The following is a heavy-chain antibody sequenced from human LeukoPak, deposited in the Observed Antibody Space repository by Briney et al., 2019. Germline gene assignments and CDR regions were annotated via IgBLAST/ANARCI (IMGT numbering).Heavy chain of an antibody. CDR3: ARSPLPRGYLNGPTTHWFVP. J-gene: IGHJ5*02. V-gene: IGHV4-34*01. D-gene: IGHD1-26*01. CDR1: GGSFSGYY. CDR2: INHSGST. Sequence: SETLSLTCAVYGGSFSGYYWSWIRQPPEKGLEWIGEINHSGSTNYNPSLKSRVTISVDTSKNQFSLKLSSVTAADTAVYYCARSPLPRGYLNGPTTHWFVPWGQGTLVTVSS.